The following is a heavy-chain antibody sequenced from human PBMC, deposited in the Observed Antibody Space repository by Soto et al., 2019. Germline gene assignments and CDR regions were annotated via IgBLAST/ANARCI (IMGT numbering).Heavy chain of an antibody. CDR3: ARVGDLDTAMAIDY. V-gene: IGHV4-59*01. Sequence: SETLSLTCTVSGGSISSYYWSWIRQPPGKGLEWIGYIYYSGSTNYNPSLKSRVTISVDTSKNQFSLKLSSVTAADTAVYYCARVGDLDTAMAIDYWGQGTLVTVSS. J-gene: IGHJ4*02. CDR1: GGSISSYY. D-gene: IGHD5-18*01. CDR2: IYYSGST.